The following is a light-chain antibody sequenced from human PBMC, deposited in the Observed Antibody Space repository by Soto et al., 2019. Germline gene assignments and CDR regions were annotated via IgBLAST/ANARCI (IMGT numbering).Light chain of an antibody. V-gene: IGLV2-23*01. J-gene: IGLJ2*01. Sequence: QSVLTQPASVSGSPGQSITISCTGTSSDVGSYNLVSWYQQHPGKAPKLMIYEGSKRPSGVSNRFSGSKSGNTASLKIYGIQVYEEADSYCCSYAGIRVFGGGTKVTVL. CDR1: SSDVGSYNL. CDR3: CSYAGIRV. CDR2: EGS.